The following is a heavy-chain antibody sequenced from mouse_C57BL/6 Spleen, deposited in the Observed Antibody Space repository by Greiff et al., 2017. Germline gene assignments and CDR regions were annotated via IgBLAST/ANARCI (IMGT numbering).Heavy chain of an antibody. J-gene: IGHJ2*01. Sequence: EVQVVESGGGLVQPGGSLKLSCAASGFTFSDYYMYWVRQTPEKRLEWVAYISNGGGSTYYPDTVKGRFTISRDNAKNTLYLQMSRLKSEDTAMYYCARRDYGYDYFDYWGQGTTLTVSS. CDR3: ARRDYGYDYFDY. CDR1: GFTFSDYY. CDR2: ISNGGGST. V-gene: IGHV5-12*01. D-gene: IGHD2-2*01.